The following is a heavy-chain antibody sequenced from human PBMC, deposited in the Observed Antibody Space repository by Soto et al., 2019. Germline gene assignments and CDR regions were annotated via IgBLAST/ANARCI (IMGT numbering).Heavy chain of an antibody. Sequence: GGSLRLSCAASGFTFDDYAMHWVRQAPGKGLEWVSGISWNSGSIGYADSVKGRFTISRDNAKNSLYLQMNSLRAEDTALYYCAKWRAGFDPWGQGTLVTVSS. CDR3: AKWRAGFDP. V-gene: IGHV3-9*01. CDR1: GFTFDDYA. CDR2: ISWNSGSI. J-gene: IGHJ5*02.